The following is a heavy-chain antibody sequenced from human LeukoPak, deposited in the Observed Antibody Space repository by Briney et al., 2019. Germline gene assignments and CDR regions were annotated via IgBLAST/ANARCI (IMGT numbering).Heavy chain of an antibody. CDR2: INGDGSST. V-gene: IGHV3-74*01. CDR3: ARDVHCVGTNCYPFDY. D-gene: IGHD2-2*01. J-gene: IGHJ4*02. CDR1: GFTFSAYW. Sequence: PGGSLRLSCAASGFTFSAYWMHWVRQAPGKGLVWVSRINGDGSSTSYADSVKGRFTISRGNAKNTLYLQMNSLRAEDTAVYFCARDVHCVGTNCYPFDYWGQGALVTVSS.